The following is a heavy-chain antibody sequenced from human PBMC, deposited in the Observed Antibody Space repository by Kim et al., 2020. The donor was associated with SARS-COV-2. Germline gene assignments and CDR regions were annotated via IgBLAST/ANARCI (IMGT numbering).Heavy chain of an antibody. Sequence: KYSVDSVKGRLTMSRDNSKNSLYLQMNSLRTEDTAIYYWSALEAVHVPGGIWGQGTLVSVSS. CDR3: SALEAVHVPGGI. J-gene: IGHJ4*02. D-gene: IGHD3-10*02. V-gene: IGHV3-7*03. CDR2: K.